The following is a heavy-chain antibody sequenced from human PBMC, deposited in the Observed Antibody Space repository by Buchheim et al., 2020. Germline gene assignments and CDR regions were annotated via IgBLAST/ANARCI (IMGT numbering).Heavy chain of an antibody. CDR2: IYYSGTT. V-gene: IGHV4-31*03. CDR1: GGSVSSSYYY. D-gene: IGHD3-22*01. CDR3: ARDSYDSSGLDAFDI. Sequence: QVQLQESGPGLVKPSQTLSLTCTVSGGSVSSSYYYWSWIRQHPGKGLEWIGYIYYSGTTYFNPSLESRVTISVDTSKNQFSLSLSSVTAADTAVYYCARDSYDSSGLDAFDIWGQGT. J-gene: IGHJ3*02.